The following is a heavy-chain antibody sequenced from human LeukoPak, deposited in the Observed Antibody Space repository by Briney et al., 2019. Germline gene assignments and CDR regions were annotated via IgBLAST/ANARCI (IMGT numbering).Heavy chain of an antibody. Sequence: PGGSLRLSCAASGFMFSTYNMNWVRQAPGKGLEWVSYISSSSTTMFYADSVKGRFTISRDNVKDSLYLQMNSLRDEDTAVHYCATYGVTSGYYYFDQWGQGTLVTVSS. CDR3: ATYGVTSGYYYFDQ. J-gene: IGHJ4*02. CDR1: GFMFSTYN. D-gene: IGHD3-22*01. CDR2: ISSSSTTM. V-gene: IGHV3-48*02.